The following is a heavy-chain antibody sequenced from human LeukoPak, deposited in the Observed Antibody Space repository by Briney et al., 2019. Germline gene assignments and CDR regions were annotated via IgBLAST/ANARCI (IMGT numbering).Heavy chain of an antibody. CDR1: GGSFSGYY. CDR2: INHSGST. D-gene: IGHD5-18*01. Sequence: SETLSLTCAVYGGSFSGYYWSWIRQPPGKGLEWIGEINHSGSTNYNPSLKSRVTISVNTSKNQFSLKLSSVTAADTAVYYCARGGRIQLWLGYYMDVWGKGTTVTVSS. V-gene: IGHV4-34*01. CDR3: ARGGRIQLWLGYYMDV. J-gene: IGHJ6*03.